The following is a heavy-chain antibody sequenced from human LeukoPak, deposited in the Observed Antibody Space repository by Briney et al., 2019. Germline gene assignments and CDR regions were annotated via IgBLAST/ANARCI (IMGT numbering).Heavy chain of an antibody. V-gene: IGHV3-74*01. CDR1: GFTFSTNW. CDR2: INSDGRSI. Sequence: GGSLRLSCAASGFTFSTNWMYWVRQAPGKGLVWVSRINSDGRSIGYADSVKGRVTISRDNAYNTLYLQMNSLRAEDTALYYCASGGRVGDIFDIWGQGTMVRVSS. D-gene: IGHD2-15*01. CDR3: ASGGRVGDIFDI. J-gene: IGHJ3*02.